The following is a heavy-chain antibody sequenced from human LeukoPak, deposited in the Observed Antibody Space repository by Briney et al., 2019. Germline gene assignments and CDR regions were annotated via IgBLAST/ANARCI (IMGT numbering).Heavy chain of an antibody. Sequence: GASVKVSCKASGYTFTSYGISWVRQAPGQGLEWMGWISAYNGNTHYAQKLQGRVTMTTDTSTSTVYMELRSLRSDDTAVYYCARDKSSYGSGSKSYYYYMDVWGKGTTVTVSS. V-gene: IGHV1-18*01. J-gene: IGHJ6*03. CDR2: ISAYNGNT. D-gene: IGHD3-10*01. CDR1: GYTFTSYG. CDR3: ARDKSSYGSGSKSYYYYMDV.